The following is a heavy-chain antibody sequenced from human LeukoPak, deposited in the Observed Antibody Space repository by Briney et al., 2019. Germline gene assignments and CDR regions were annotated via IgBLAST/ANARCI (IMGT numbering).Heavy chain of an antibody. CDR3: ARSGSGYLRYYFDY. Sequence: SETLSLTCTVSGGSISSSYSYWGWIRQPPGKGLEWIGNIYYSGSTYYNPSLKSRVTISVDTSKNQFSLKLSSVTAADTAVYYCARSGSGYLRYYFDYWGQGTLVTVSS. J-gene: IGHJ4*02. V-gene: IGHV4-39*07. D-gene: IGHD5-12*01. CDR2: IYYSGST. CDR1: GGSISSSYSY.